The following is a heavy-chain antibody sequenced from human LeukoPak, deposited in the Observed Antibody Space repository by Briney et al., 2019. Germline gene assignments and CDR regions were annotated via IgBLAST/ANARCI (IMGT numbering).Heavy chain of an antibody. CDR2: ISGSGGST. Sequence: GGSLRLSCAASGFTFSSYAMSWVRQAPGKGLEWVSAISGSGGSTHYADSVKGRFTISRDNSKNTLYLQMNSLRAEDTAVYYCARKGGPYCSGGSCYSTPSDYWGQGTLVTVSS. CDR3: ARKGGPYCSGGSCYSTPSDY. D-gene: IGHD2-15*01. CDR1: GFTFSSYA. J-gene: IGHJ4*02. V-gene: IGHV3-23*01.